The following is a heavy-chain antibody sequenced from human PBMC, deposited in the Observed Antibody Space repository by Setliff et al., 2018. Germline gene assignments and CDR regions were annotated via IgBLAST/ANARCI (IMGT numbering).Heavy chain of an antibody. J-gene: IGHJ6*02. CDR3: ARDSRGLVPAAIEGSYYYYGMDV. Sequence: SVKVSCKASGGTFSSYAVSWVRQAPGQGLEWMGGIIPIFGTANYAQKFQGRVTITADESTSTAYMELSSLRSEDTAVYYCARDSRGLVPAAIEGSYYYYGMDVWGQGTTVTVSS. CDR1: GGTFSSYA. D-gene: IGHD2-2*02. CDR2: IIPIFGTA. V-gene: IGHV1-69*13.